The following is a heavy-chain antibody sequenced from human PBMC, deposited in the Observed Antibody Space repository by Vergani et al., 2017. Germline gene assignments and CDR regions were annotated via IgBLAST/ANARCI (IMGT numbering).Heavy chain of an antibody. D-gene: IGHD3-10*01. Sequence: EVQLVESGGGLVKPGGSLRLSCAASGFTFSSYSMNWVGQAPGKGLEWISSISSSSTYIYYADSVKGRFTISRDNAKNSLYLQMNSLRAEDTALYYCASLLTVDDLLWFGEEGAYWGQGTLVTVSS. CDR3: ASLLTVDDLLWFGEEGAY. J-gene: IGHJ4*02. CDR1: GFTFSSYS. CDR2: ISSSSTYI. V-gene: IGHV3-21*01.